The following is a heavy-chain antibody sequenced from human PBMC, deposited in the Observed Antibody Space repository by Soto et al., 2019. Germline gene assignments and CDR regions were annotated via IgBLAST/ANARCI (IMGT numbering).Heavy chain of an antibody. Sequence: GGSLRLSCAASGFMFSRHWMTWVRQAPGKGLEWLANINQGGTEKYYVDSVKGRFTISRDNSLYLQMNNLRVEDTALYYCARGGSTFDIWGHGTLVTVSS. D-gene: IGHD2-15*01. V-gene: IGHV3-7*04. CDR1: GFMFSRHW. CDR3: ARGGSTFDI. CDR2: INQGGTEK. J-gene: IGHJ4*01.